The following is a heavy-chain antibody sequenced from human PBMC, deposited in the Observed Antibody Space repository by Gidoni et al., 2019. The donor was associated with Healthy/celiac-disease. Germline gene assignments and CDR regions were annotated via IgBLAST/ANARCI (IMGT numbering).Heavy chain of an antibody. CDR3: AKEPSGYYYGMDV. CDR1: GFPFSSYG. D-gene: IGHD3-10*01. J-gene: IGHJ6*02. Sequence: QVQLVESGGGVVQPGRSLRLSGAASGFPFSSYGMHWVRQAPGKGLEWVAVIAYDGSNKYYADSVKGRFTISRDNSKNTLYLQMNSLRAEDTAVYYCAKEPSGYYYGMDVWGQGTTVTVSS. CDR2: IAYDGSNK. V-gene: IGHV3-30*18.